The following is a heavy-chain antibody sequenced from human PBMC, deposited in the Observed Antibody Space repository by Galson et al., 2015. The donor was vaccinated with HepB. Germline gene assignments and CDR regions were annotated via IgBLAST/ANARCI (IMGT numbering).Heavy chain of an antibody. V-gene: IGHV1-2*06. Sequence: SVKVSCKASGSTFTGYYMIWVRQAPGQGLECMGRINPNSGGTDYAQKFQGRVTMTRDTSISTAYMELSSLRSDDTAVYYCARDKIGDSSGWVDYWGQGTLVTVSS. J-gene: IGHJ4*02. D-gene: IGHD6-19*01. CDR1: GSTFTGYY. CDR3: ARDKIGDSSGWVDY. CDR2: INPNSGGT.